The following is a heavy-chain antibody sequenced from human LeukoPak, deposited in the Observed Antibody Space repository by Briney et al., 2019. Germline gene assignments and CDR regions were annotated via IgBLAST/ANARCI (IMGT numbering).Heavy chain of an antibody. CDR3: ASRTGNWFDP. CDR1: GGTFSSYA. CDR2: IIPIFGTA. V-gene: IGHV1-69*05. Sequence: ASVKVSCKASGGTFSSYAISWVRQAPGQGLEWMGGIIPIFGTANYAQKFQGRVTITTDESTSTAYMELSSLRSEDTAVYDCASRTGNWFDPWGQGTLVTVSS. J-gene: IGHJ5*02. D-gene: IGHD1/OR15-1a*01.